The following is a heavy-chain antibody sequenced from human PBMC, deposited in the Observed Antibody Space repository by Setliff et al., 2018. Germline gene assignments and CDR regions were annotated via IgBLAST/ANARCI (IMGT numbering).Heavy chain of an antibody. CDR3: ARDSGRMNY. V-gene: IGHV3-7*03. CDR1: GFTFGSYW. CDR2: INQDGSDK. Sequence: GGSLRLSCAASGFTFGSYWMTWVRQAPGKGLEWVANINQDGSDKYYVDSVKGRFTISRDNARNSLYLQMNSLRAEDTAVYYCARDSGRMNYWGQGTLVTVSS. J-gene: IGHJ4*02.